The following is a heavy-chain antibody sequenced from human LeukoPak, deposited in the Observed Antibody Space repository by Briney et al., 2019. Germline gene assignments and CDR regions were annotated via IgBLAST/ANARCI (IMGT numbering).Heavy chain of an antibody. CDR2: IYYSGST. CDR3: ARPNGYYGSDAFDI. CDR1: GGSISSYY. Sequence: PSETLSLTCTVSGGSISSYYWSWIRQPPGKGLEWIGYIYYSGSTDYNPSLKSRVTISVDTSKNQFSLKLSSVTAADTAVYYCARPNGYYGSDAFDIWGQGTLVTVSS. V-gene: IGHV4-59*08. D-gene: IGHD3-22*01. J-gene: IGHJ3*02.